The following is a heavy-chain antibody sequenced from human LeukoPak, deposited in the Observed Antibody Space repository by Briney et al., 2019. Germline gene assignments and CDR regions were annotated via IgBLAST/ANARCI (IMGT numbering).Heavy chain of an antibody. CDR1: GFTFSSCG. J-gene: IGHJ6*04. CDR2: MSSSGSNI. CDR3: AELGITMIGGV. Sequence: GGSLRLSCAASGFTFSSCGMSWGRQAPGKGLERVSYMSSSGSNIYYADSVKGRFTISRDNAKNSLYLQMNSLRAEDTAVYYCAELGITMIGGVWGKGTTVTISS. D-gene: IGHD3-10*02. V-gene: IGHV3-48*04.